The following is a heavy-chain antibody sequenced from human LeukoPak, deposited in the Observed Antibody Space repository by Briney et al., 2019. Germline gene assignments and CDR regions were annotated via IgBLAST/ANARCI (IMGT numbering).Heavy chain of an antibody. V-gene: IGHV4-39*07. J-gene: IGHJ4*02. CDR3: ARLHGRPSMAPLRRKDEYYFYN. CDR1: GGSISSSSYY. CDR2: IYYSGCT. Sequence: PSETLSLTCTVSGGSISSSSYYWGWIRQPPGKGLEWIGSIYYSGCTYYNPSLMSRVTISVDTSKNQFSLKLCSVTAADTAVYYCARLHGRPSMAPLRRKDEYYFYNCGQGTLFTVSS. D-gene: IGHD6-6*01.